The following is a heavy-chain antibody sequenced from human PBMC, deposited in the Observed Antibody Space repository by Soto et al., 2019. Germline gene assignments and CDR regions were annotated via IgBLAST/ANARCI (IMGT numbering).Heavy chain of an antibody. V-gene: IGHV4-39*01. CDR1: GDSDNSLTTGDYH. D-gene: IGHD6-13*01. CDR3: RRSSRYSTDV. J-gene: IGHJ6*02. CDR2: IYSNGKT. Sequence: PSETLSLTCSVSGDSDNSLTTGDYHWAWIRQSPGRGLDWIGSIYSNGKTYYNPSLKNRVTMSVDTSKNQFSLKLSSVTAADTAVYYCRRSSRYSTDVWGQGTTVTVSS.